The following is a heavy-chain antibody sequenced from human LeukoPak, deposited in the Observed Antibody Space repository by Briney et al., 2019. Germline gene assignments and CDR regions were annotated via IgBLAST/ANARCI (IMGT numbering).Heavy chain of an antibody. Sequence: PGGSLRLCCAASGFTFRSFEMNWVRQAPGKGLEWLSYIGTIGSPIYYADSVKGRFTISRDNARNSLCLQMNSMRVEDTAVYYCASFYDSSGRDYWGQGTLVTVSS. CDR1: GFTFRSFE. D-gene: IGHD3-22*01. V-gene: IGHV3-48*03. CDR3: ASFYDSSGRDY. J-gene: IGHJ4*02. CDR2: IGTIGSPI.